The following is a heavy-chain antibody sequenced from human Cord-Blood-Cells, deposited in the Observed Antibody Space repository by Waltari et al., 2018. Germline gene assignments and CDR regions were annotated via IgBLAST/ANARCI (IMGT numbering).Heavy chain of an antibody. CDR1: GYTFLDSY. D-gene: IGHD2-21*01. V-gene: IGHV1-69-2*01. CDR3: ATGSHIVVVIHPLDV. Sequence: EVQLVQSGAEVKKPGAPVKISCKVSGYTFLDSYMHWAKLGPGKGLEWMGLVDPEDGETIYAEKFQGRVTITADTSTDTAYMELSSLRSEDTAVYYCATGSHIVVVIHPLDVWGKGTTVTVSS. J-gene: IGHJ6*04. CDR2: VDPEDGET.